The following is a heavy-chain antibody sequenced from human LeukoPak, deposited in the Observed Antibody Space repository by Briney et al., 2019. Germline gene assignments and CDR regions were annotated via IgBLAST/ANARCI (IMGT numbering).Heavy chain of an antibody. D-gene: IGHD3-22*01. Sequence: SETLSLTCAVYGGSFSGYYWSWIRQPPGKGLEWIGEINHSGSTNYNPSLKSRVTISVDTSKNQFSLKLSSVTAADTAVYYCARGVYYDSSGYIKTFDYWGQGTLVTVSS. J-gene: IGHJ4*02. CDR2: INHSGST. CDR3: ARGVYYDSSGYIKTFDY. CDR1: GGSFSGYY. V-gene: IGHV4-34*01.